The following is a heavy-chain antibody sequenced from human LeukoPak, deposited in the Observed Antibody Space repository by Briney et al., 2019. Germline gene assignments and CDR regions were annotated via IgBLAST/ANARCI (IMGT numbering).Heavy chain of an antibody. V-gene: IGHV3-7*01. J-gene: IGHJ4*02. Sequence: GGSLRLSCAASGFTFNSYWMSWVRQAPGKGLGWVASIKQDGSEKYYVDSVKGRFTIARDNAKNSLYLQMNSLRAEDTAVYYCARLIADRTIYDYWGQGTLVTVSS. CDR3: ARLIADRTIYDY. CDR2: IKQDGSEK. D-gene: IGHD6-6*01. CDR1: GFTFNSYW.